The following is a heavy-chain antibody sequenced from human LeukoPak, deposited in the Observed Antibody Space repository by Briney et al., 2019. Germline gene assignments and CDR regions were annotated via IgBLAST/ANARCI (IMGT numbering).Heavy chain of an antibody. D-gene: IGHD4-17*01. Sequence: PSETLSLTCSVSGGSLNDYYWTWIRQPPGKGLEWIGYISDRGSTKHNPSLKNRATLSIYTSKNQFSLRLSSVTAADTAVYYCARNRLRSTLTSYFDYWGQGTLVTVSS. J-gene: IGHJ4*02. CDR2: ISDRGST. CDR1: GGSLNDYY. CDR3: ARNRLRSTLTSYFDY. V-gene: IGHV4-59*01.